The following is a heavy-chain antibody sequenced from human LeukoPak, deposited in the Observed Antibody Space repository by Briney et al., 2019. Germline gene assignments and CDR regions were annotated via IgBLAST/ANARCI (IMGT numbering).Heavy chain of an antibody. J-gene: IGHJ4*02. V-gene: IGHV4-59*01. CDR2: MYYGGST. CDR3: AREGAYSSSWYFFDY. CDR1: GGSISPYY. D-gene: IGHD6-13*01. Sequence: SETLSLTCTVSGGSISPYYWNWIRQPPGNGLEWIGYMYYGGSTNYNPSLKGRVTISLDMSKNQFSLTMSSVTAADTAVYYCAREGAYSSSWYFFDYWGQGTLVTVSS.